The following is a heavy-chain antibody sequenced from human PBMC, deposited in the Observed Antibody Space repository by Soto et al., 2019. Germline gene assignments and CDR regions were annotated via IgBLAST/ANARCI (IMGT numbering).Heavy chain of an antibody. CDR3: ARLRFLEWLRYNWFDP. Sequence: PSETLSLTCAVYGGSFSGYYWSWIRQPPGKGLEWIGEINHSGSTNYNPSLKSRVTISVDTSKNQFSLELSSVTAADTAVYYCARLRFLEWLRYNWFDPWGQGTLVTVSS. CDR2: INHSGST. V-gene: IGHV4-34*01. D-gene: IGHD3-3*01. J-gene: IGHJ5*02. CDR1: GGSFSGYY.